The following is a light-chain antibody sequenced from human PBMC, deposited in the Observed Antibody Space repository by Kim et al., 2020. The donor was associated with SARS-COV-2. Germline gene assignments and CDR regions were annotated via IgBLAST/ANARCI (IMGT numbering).Light chain of an antibody. CDR1: QSISSW. J-gene: IGKJ1*01. V-gene: IGKV1-5*03. CDR2: KAS. CDR3: QQYWT. Sequence: STLSASVGDRVTITCRASQSISSWLAWYQQKPGKAPKLLIYKASSLESGVPSRFSGSGSGTEFTLTISSLQPDDFATYYCQQYWTFGQGTKVEIK.